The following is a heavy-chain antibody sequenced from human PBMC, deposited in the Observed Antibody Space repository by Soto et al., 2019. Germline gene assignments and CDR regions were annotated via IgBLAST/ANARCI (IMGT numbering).Heavy chain of an antibody. CDR3: ARGWGYDSNDYYYAY. CDR2: IIPIFGTA. CDR1: GGTFSRHA. D-gene: IGHD3-22*01. V-gene: IGHV1-69*01. Sequence: QVQLVQSGAEVRKPGSSVKVSCKASGGTFSRHAISWVRQAPGQGLEWMGGIIPIFGTANHAQKFQGRVTIIADEYTSTVYMELSSLRSEDTAMYYCARGWGYDSNDYYYAYWGQGPLVIVSS. J-gene: IGHJ4*02.